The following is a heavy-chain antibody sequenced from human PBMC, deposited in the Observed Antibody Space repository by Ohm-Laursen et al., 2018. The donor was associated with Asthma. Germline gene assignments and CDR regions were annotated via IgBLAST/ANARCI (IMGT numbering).Heavy chain of an antibody. J-gene: IGHJ1*01. CDR3: ARGPGLRYFDWLPRGFQH. D-gene: IGHD3-9*01. CDR1: GGSFSGYY. CDR2: INHSGST. V-gene: IGHV4-34*01. Sequence: GTLSLTCAVYGGSFSGYYWSWIRQPPGKGLEWIGEINHSGSTNYNPSLKSRVTISVDTSKNQFSLKLSSVTAADTAVYYCARGPGLRYFDWLPRGFQHWGQGTLVTVSS.